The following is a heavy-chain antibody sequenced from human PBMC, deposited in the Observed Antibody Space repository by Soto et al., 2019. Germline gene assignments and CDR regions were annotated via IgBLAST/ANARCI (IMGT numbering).Heavy chain of an antibody. CDR3: ARTTNGVEGDFDY. D-gene: IGHD2-8*01. CDR1: GGSISSYY. V-gene: IGHV4-59*08. CDR2: IYYSGST. J-gene: IGHJ4*02. Sequence: QVQLQESGPGLVKPSETLSLTCTVSGGSISSYYWSWIRQPPGKGLEWIGYIYYSGSTNYNPSLKSRVTISVDTSKNQFSLKLSSVTAADTAVYYCARTTNGVEGDFDYWGQGTLVTVSS.